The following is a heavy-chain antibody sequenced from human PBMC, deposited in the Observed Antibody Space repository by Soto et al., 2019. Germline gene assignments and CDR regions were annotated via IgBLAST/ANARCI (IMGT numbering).Heavy chain of an antibody. V-gene: IGHV3-33*08. Sequence: QVQLVESGGGVVQPGRSLRLSCAASGFTFTDYAMHWVRQSPGKGLEWLAIIWPDGNNRYNEDAVKGRFTISRDNSKNTMSLQIDNLRVENSALYHCVRDGEFRKWNFDYWGRGAPVIVSS. CDR1: GFTFTDYA. J-gene: IGHJ4*02. CDR2: IWPDGNNR. CDR3: VRDGEFRKWNFDY. D-gene: IGHD2-21*01.